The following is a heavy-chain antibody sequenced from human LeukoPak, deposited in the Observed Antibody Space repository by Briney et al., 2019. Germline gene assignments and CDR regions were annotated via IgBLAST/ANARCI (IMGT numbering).Heavy chain of an antibody. D-gene: IGHD3-10*01. Sequence: GASVKVSCKASGYTFTSYGIGWVRQAPGQGLEWMGWISAYNGNTNYAQKLQGRVTMTTDTSTSTAYMELRSLRSDDTAVYYCARRALLWFGELSYDYWGQGTLVTVSS. J-gene: IGHJ4*02. CDR2: ISAYNGNT. CDR3: ARRALLWFGELSYDY. CDR1: GYTFTSYG. V-gene: IGHV1-18*01.